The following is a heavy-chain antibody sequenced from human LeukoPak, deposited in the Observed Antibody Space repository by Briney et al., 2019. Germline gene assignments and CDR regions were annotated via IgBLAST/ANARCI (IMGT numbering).Heavy chain of an antibody. CDR2: ISAYNGNT. CDR3: ARGGYYDSSGSLDY. Sequence: GASVKVSCKASGYTFTSYDINWVRQAPGQGLEWMGWISAYNGNTNYAQKLQGRVTMTTDTSTSTAYMELRSLRSDDTAVYYCARGGYYDSSGSLDYWGQGTLVTVSS. CDR1: GYTFTSYD. J-gene: IGHJ4*02. V-gene: IGHV1-18*01. D-gene: IGHD3-22*01.